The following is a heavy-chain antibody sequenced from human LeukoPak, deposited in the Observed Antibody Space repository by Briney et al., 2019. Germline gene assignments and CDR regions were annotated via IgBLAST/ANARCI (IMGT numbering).Heavy chain of an antibody. D-gene: IGHD4-17*01. Sequence: SETLSLTCTVSGGSLSSYYWSWIRQPPGKGLEWIGYIYYSGSTNYNPSLKSRVTISVDTSKNQFSLELSSVTAADTAVYYCARGGYGAYFPGYWGQGTTVTVSS. J-gene: IGHJ6*02. V-gene: IGHV4-59*01. CDR2: IYYSGST. CDR3: ARGGYGAYFPGY. CDR1: GGSLSSYY.